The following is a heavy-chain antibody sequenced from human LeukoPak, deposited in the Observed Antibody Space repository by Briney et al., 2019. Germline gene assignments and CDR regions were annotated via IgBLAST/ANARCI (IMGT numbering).Heavy chain of an antibody. CDR1: GFIFNSYG. CDR3: EKLRLGYCSGGTCSRGGTPMDV. CDR2: IRFDGSYK. J-gene: IGHJ6*03. V-gene: IGHV3-30*02. Sequence: PGGSLRLSCAAAGFIFNSYGMHWVLQAPPERLLGGALIRFDGSYKYYADSVKGRVTISRDTSKNTLYLQLNSLSAEDTAVYYCEKLRLGYCSGGTCSRGGTPMDVWGKGTTVTISS. D-gene: IGHD2-15*01.